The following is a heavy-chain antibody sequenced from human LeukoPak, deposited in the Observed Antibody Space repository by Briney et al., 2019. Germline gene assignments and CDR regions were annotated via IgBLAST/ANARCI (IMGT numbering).Heavy chain of an antibody. D-gene: IGHD1-1*01. Sequence: PGGSLRLSCAASGFTFSSYAMRWVRQAPGKGLEWVAVISDDGSSKYYADSVKGRFTISRDNSKNTLYLQMNSLRAEDTAVYYCARDWGAQSTTGPPGYYYYGMDVWGQGTPVTVS. CDR3: ARDWGAQSTTGPPGYYYYGMDV. CDR1: GFTFSSYA. CDR2: ISDDGSSK. J-gene: IGHJ6*02. V-gene: IGHV3-30-3*01.